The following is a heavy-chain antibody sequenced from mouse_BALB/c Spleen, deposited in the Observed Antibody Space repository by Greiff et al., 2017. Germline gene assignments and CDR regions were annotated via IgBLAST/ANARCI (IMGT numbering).Heavy chain of an antibody. V-gene: IGHV2-9*02. J-gene: IGHJ1*01. CDR3: AREALTGPWYFDV. Sequence: VKVVESGPGLVAPSQSLSITCTVSGFSLTSYGVHWVRQPPGKGLEWLGVIWAGGSTNYNSALMSRLSISKDNSKSQVFLKMNSLQTDDTAMYYCAREALTGPWYFDVWGAGTTVTVSS. D-gene: IGHD1-1*01. CDR1: GFSLTSYG. CDR2: IWAGGST.